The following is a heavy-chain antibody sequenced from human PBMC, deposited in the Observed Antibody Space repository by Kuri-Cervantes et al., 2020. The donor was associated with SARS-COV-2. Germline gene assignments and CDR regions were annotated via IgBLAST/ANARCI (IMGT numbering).Heavy chain of an antibody. V-gene: IGHV3-33*06. CDR3: AKSGRIVPAASFDY. CDR1: GFTFSSYG. CDR2: IWYDGSNK. D-gene: IGHD2-2*01. J-gene: IGHJ4*02. Sequence: GESLKISCAASGFTFSSYGMHWVRQAPGKGLEWVAVIWYDGSNKYYADSVKGRFTISRDNSKNTLYLQMNSLRVEDTALYYCAKSGRIVPAASFDYWGQGALVTVSS.